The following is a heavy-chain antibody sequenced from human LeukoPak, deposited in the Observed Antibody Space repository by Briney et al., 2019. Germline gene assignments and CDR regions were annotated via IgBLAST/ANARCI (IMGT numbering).Heavy chain of an antibody. Sequence: GGSLRLSCAASGFTFSTYGMHWVRQAPGKGLEWVAFIRYDGSNQYYADSVKGRFTISRDNSKNTSYLQMNSLRAEDTAVYYCAKVVGPWSGLRGYMDVWGKGTTVTVSS. CDR1: GFTFSTYG. J-gene: IGHJ6*03. CDR2: IRYDGSNQ. CDR3: AKVVGPWSGLRGYMDV. D-gene: IGHD3-3*01. V-gene: IGHV3-30*02.